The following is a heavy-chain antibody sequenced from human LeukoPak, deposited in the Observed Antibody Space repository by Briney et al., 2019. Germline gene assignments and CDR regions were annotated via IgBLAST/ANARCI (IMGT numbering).Heavy chain of an antibody. CDR1: GFIFSNYA. D-gene: IGHD3-10*01. Sequence: GGSLRLSCAASGFIFSNYALAWVRQAPGKGLEWVSGISRIGGSTHYADSVKGRFTISRDNSKNILYLQMNSLRAEDTAVYYCAKRGPGSPQSGKYYFDYWGQGTLVTVSS. V-gene: IGHV3-23*01. CDR3: AKRGPGSPQSGKYYFDY. J-gene: IGHJ4*02. CDR2: ISRIGGST.